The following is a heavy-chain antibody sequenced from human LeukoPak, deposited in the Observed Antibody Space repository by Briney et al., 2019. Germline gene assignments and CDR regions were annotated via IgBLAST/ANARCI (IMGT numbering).Heavy chain of an antibody. CDR2: IYYTGST. V-gene: IGHV4-39*01. D-gene: IGHD6-19*01. CDR1: TGSPSSSPYY. J-gene: IGHJ4*02. CDR3: ARHASVDGNWPRPLDY. Sequence: PSETRSLTRTLSTGSPSSSPYYWGWIRHPPWKGLEWIVRIYYTGSTYNTPSLKTRVTISVDTSKNQFSLALTSVTAADTAVYYCARHASVDGNWPRPLDYWGQGSLVTVSS.